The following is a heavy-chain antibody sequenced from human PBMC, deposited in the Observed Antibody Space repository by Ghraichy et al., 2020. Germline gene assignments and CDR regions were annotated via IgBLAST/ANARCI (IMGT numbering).Heavy chain of an antibody. D-gene: IGHD4-17*01. J-gene: IGHJ4*02. CDR1: GYTFTAYH. CDR3: ARLGLDYGDHESVPFDY. Sequence: ASVKVSCKASGYTFTAYHIHWVRQAPGQGLEWMGRINPNSGGTKFAQKFQGRVTMTRDTSTSTAYMEVSRVRFDDTAVYYCARLGLDYGDHESVPFDYWGQGALVTVFS. CDR2: INPNSGGT. V-gene: IGHV1-2*02.